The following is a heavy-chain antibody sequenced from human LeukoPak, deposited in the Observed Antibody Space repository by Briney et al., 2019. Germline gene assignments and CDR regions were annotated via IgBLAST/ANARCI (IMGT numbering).Heavy chain of an antibody. CDR1: GYTFTSYG. CDR2: ISACNGNT. Sequence: ASVKVSCKASGYTFTSYGISWVRQAPGQGLEWMGWISACNGNTNYAQKLQGRVTMTTDTSTSTAYMELRSLRSDDTAVYYCARGLRLVPYYYYYYMDVWGKGTTVTVSS. V-gene: IGHV1-18*01. CDR3: ARGLRLVPYYYYYYMDV. D-gene: IGHD5-12*01. J-gene: IGHJ6*03.